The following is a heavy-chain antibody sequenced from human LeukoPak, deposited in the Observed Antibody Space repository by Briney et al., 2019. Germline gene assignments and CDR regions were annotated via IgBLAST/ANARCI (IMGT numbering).Heavy chain of an antibody. D-gene: IGHD5-12*01. Sequence: ASVKVSCKASGYTFINHWMHWVRLAPGQGLEWVGLINPTGTTTLYAQKFQGRVTLTRDMSTSTDYMELRSLKSEDTAVYYCARRGYSYYYYYMDVWGKGTTVTISS. J-gene: IGHJ6*03. V-gene: IGHV1-46*01. CDR1: GYTFINHW. CDR2: INPTGTTT. CDR3: ARRGYSYYYYYMDV.